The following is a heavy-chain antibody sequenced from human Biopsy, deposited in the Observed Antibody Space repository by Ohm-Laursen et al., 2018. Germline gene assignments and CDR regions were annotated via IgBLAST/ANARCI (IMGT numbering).Heavy chain of an antibody. CDR1: GASVTTSGYF. V-gene: IGHV4-31*03. CDR3: VREPKTGTAEAWYFDL. D-gene: IGHD3-9*01. CDR2: ISYNERT. Sequence: TLSLSCSVSGASVTTSGYFWAWIRQRPGKGLEWIEYISYNERTHYNPSLTSRLAISFDTSNNRISLQLRSVSVADTAVYYCVREPKTGTAEAWYFDLWGRGSPVTVPS. J-gene: IGHJ2*01.